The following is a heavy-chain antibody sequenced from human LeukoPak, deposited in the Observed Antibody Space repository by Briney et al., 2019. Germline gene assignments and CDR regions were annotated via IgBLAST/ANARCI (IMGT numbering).Heavy chain of an antibody. CDR1: GFTFSSSA. Sequence: GGSLRLSCAASGFTFSSSAMSWVRQVPGKGLEWASGISASGGSTYYADSVKGRFTISRDNSKNTLYLQINSLRAEDTAVYYCATAPSGSYFDYWGQGTLVTVSS. V-gene: IGHV3-23*01. CDR3: ATAPSGSYFDY. CDR2: ISASGGST. J-gene: IGHJ4*02. D-gene: IGHD1-26*01.